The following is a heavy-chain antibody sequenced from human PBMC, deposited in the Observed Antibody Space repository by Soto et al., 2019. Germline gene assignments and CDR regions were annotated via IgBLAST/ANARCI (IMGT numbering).Heavy chain of an antibody. CDR3: ARDVAPDFWSGYYYYYYYYMDV. D-gene: IGHD3-3*01. J-gene: IGHJ6*03. Sequence: QLQLQESGPGLVKPSETLSLTCTVSGGSISSSSYYWGWIRQPPGKGLEWIGSIYYSGSTYYNPSLKSRVTISVDTSKNQFSLKLSSVTAADTAVYYCARDVAPDFWSGYYYYYYYYMDVWGKGTTVTVSS. CDR1: GGSISSSSYY. V-gene: IGHV4-39*02. CDR2: IYYSGST.